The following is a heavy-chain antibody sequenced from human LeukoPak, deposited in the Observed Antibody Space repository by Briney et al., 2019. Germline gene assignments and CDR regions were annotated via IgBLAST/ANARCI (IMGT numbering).Heavy chain of an antibody. CDR3: AKDDYYGSDEHYFDY. V-gene: IGHV3-9*01. J-gene: IGHJ4*02. CDR2: IIWNSGDI. D-gene: IGHD3-10*01. Sequence: GRSLRLSCAASGFTFDGYAMHWVRQTPDKGLEWVSDIIWNSGDISYADSVKGRFTISRDNAKNSLYLQMRSLRTEDTALYYCAKDDYYGSDEHYFDYWGQGTLVTVSS. CDR1: GFTFDGYA.